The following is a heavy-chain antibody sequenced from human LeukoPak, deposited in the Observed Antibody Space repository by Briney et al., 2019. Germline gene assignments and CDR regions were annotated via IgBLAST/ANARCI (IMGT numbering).Heavy chain of an antibody. CDR1: GYSISSGYY. V-gene: IGHV4-38-2*02. D-gene: IGHD5-18*01. J-gene: IGHJ4*02. CDR3: ATSPFMVTYFDY. CDR2: IYHSGST. Sequence: PSETLSLTCTVSGYSISSGYYWGWIRQPPGKGLEWIGSIYHSGSTYYNPSLKSRVTISVDTSKNQFSLKLSSVTAADTAVYYCATSPFMVTYFDYWGQGTLVTVSS.